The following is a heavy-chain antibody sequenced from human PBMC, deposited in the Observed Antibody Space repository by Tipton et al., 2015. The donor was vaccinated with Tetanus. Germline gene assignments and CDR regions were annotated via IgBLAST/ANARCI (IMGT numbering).Heavy chain of an antibody. Sequence: GLVKPSETLSLTCTVSGGSINNYYWSWIRQPPGKGLEWIGYVYYSGSTNYNPSLKSRVTISVDTSKNQFSLNLSSATTADTAVYYCARSGYYSRAYYHYRMDVWGQGTTVSVSS. CDR2: VYYSGST. J-gene: IGHJ6*02. V-gene: IGHV4-59*12. CDR3: ARSGYYSRAYYHYRMDV. D-gene: IGHD3-9*01. CDR1: GGSINNYY.